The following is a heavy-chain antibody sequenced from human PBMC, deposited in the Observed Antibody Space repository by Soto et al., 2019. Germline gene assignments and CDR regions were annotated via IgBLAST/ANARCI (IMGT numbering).Heavy chain of an antibody. CDR2: IYYSGST. D-gene: IGHD5-12*01. CDR1: GGSISSYY. CDR3: ARLSSEMATMEMNFDS. Sequence: TLSLTCTVSGGSISSYYWSWIRQPPGKGLEWIGYIYYSGSTNYNPSLKSRVTISVDTSKNQFSLKLSSVTAADTAVYYCARLSSEMATMEMNFDSWGQGTLLTVS. J-gene: IGHJ4*02. V-gene: IGHV4-59*08.